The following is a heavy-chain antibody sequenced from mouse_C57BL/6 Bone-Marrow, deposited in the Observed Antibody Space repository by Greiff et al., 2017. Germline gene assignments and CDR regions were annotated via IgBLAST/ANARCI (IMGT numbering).Heavy chain of an antibody. Sequence: EVKLQESGGGLVQPGGSLSLSCAASGFTFTDYYMSWVRQPPGKALEWLGFIRNKANGYTKEYSAAVKGRFTISRDNSQRILYLQMNALRAEDSATYYCARLLRLDYWGQGTTLTVSS. CDR1: GFTFTDYY. CDR2: IRNKANGYTK. J-gene: IGHJ2*01. D-gene: IGHD1-1*01. V-gene: IGHV7-3*01. CDR3: ARLLRLDY.